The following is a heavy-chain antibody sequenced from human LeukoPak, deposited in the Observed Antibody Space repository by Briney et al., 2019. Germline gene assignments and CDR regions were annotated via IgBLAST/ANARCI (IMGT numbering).Heavy chain of an antibody. J-gene: IGHJ4*02. CDR1: GGTFSSYA. CDR2: IIPIFGTA. V-gene: IGHV1-69*05. CDR3: ARTIYSGSYYFDY. Sequence: ASVKVSCKASGGTFSSYAISWVRQAPGQGLEWMGGIIPIFGTANYAQKLQGRVTMTTDTSTSTAYMEMRSLRSDDTAVYYCARTIYSGSYYFDYWGQGTLATVSS. D-gene: IGHD1-26*01.